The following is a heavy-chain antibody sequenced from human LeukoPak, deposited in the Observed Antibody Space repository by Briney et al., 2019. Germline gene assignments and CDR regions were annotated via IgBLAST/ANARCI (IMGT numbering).Heavy chain of an antibody. J-gene: IGHJ4*02. CDR2: ISGSGGDT. D-gene: IGHD3-22*01. CDR3: ARGDDSGYYDYFDY. Sequence: PGGSLRLSCAASGFTFSSYAMSWVRQAPGKGPEWVSAISGSGGDTYYADSVKGRFTISRDFSKNTVFLHMNSLRAEDTAMYYCARGDDSGYYDYFDYWGQGALVTVSS. V-gene: IGHV3-23*01. CDR1: GFTFSSYA.